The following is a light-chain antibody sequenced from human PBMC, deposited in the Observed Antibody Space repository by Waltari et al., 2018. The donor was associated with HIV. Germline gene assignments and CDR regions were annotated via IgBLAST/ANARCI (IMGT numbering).Light chain of an antibody. J-gene: IGLJ3*02. CDR1: SSNFRTTT. Sequence: QSVLPPPPSASGPPGPRVALSCSGHSSNFRTTTVICYQQLPGAAPKLLPHGHLQRPSGVPDRFSGSKSATSASLVISDLHSDDEGTYYCEAWDDSVTGPVFGGGTKLTVL. CDR2: GHL. V-gene: IGLV1-44*01. CDR3: EAWDDSVTGPV.